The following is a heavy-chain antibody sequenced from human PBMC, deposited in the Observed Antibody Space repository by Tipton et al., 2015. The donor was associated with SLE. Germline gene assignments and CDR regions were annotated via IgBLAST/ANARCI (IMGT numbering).Heavy chain of an antibody. V-gene: IGHV4-59*08. D-gene: IGHD3-10*01. J-gene: IGHJ2*01. Sequence: LRLSCTVSGGSISSYYWSWIRQPPGKGLEWIGYIYYSGSTIYNPSLKSRVTMSVDTSKNQFSLNPSSVTAADTAVYYCARNYYGSGSHFDLWGRGTLVTVSS. CDR3: ARNYYGSGSHFDL. CDR1: GGSISSYY. CDR2: IYYSGST.